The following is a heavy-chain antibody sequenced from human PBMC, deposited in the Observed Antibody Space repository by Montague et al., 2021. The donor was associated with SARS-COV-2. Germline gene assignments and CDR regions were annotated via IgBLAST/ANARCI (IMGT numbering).Heavy chain of an antibody. CDR2: IYSSGST. Sequence: SETLSLTCTVSGGSISSYYWSWIRQPAGKGMERVGRIYSSGSTNNNSTPKSRVTMSVDTSKNQYSLKLSSVTAADMALYYCACDRQRPYYYGSGAYTWGGYGLDVWGQGTTVTVSS. CDR1: GGSISSYY. V-gene: IGHV4-4*07. D-gene: IGHD3-10*01. CDR3: ACDRQRPYYYGSGAYTWGGYGLDV. J-gene: IGHJ6*02.